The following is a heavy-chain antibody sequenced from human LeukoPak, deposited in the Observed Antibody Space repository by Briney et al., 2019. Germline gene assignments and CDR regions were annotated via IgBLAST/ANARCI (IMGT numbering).Heavy chain of an antibody. D-gene: IGHD3-22*01. CDR3: ARAPPYYYDSSGYYVHGAPLDY. Sequence: GGSLRLSCAASGFTFSSYWMSWVRHAPRKRLEWVANIKQDGSEKYYVDSVKGRFTISRDNAKNSLYLQMNSLRAEDTAVYYCARAPPYYYDSSGYYVHGAPLDYWGQGTLVTVSS. V-gene: IGHV3-7*01. CDR1: GFTFSSYW. CDR2: IKQDGSEK. J-gene: IGHJ4*02.